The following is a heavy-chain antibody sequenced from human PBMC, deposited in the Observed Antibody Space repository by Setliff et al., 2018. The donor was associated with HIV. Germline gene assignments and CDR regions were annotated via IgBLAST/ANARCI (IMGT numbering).Heavy chain of an antibody. D-gene: IGHD4-17*01. CDR3: AHDYGEYYSALHV. V-gene: IGHV2-5*02. CDR1: GFSLSSSAGGG. CDR2: VYWDDDK. J-gene: IGHJ3*01. Sequence: SGHTLVNPTQTLTLTCTFSGFSLSSSAGGGVGWIRQPPGKALEWLAIVYWDDDKRYSPSLNSRLTITKHTSKNQVVLTMSNMDPLDTGTYYCAHDYGEYYSALHVWGQGTRVT.